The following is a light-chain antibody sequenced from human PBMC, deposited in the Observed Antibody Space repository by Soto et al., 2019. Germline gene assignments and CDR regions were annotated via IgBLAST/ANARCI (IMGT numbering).Light chain of an antibody. Sequence: EIVLTQSPGTLSLSPGERATLSCRASQSVSSGFLAWYQQKLGQAPRLLIYGASSRATGIPDRFSGSGSGTDFPLTINRLEPEDFAVYYCQQYGSSPRTFGQGTKVEIK. V-gene: IGKV3-20*01. J-gene: IGKJ1*01. CDR3: QQYGSSPRT. CDR1: QSVSSGF. CDR2: GAS.